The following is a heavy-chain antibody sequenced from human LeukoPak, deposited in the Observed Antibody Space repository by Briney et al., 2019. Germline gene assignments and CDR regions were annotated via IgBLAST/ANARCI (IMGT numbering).Heavy chain of an antibody. Sequence: PSETLSLTCAVYGGSFSGYYWSWIRQPPGKGLEWIEDINHSGSTNYNLSLKSRVTISVVTSKNQFSLKLSSVTAADTAVYDCARVVPAAEIEIGSYFYYWGQGTLVTISS. J-gene: IGHJ4*02. CDR2: INHSGST. CDR3: ARVVPAAEIEIGSYFYY. V-gene: IGHV4-34*01. CDR1: GGSFSGYY. D-gene: IGHD2-2*01.